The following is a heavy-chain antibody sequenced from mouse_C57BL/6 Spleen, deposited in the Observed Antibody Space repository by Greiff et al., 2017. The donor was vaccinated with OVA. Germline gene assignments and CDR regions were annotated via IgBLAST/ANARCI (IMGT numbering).Heavy chain of an antibody. D-gene: IGHD2-1*01. V-gene: IGHV2-9-1*01. CDR2: IWTGGGT. J-gene: IGHJ1*03. Sequence: QVQLKQSGPGLVAPSQSLSITCTVSGFSLTSYAISWVRQPPGKGLEWLGVIWTGGGTNYNSALKSRLSISKDNSKSQVFLKMNSLQTDDTARYYCARSYGNYVYWYFDVWGTGTTVTVSS. CDR1: GFSLTSYA. CDR3: ARSYGNYVYWYFDV.